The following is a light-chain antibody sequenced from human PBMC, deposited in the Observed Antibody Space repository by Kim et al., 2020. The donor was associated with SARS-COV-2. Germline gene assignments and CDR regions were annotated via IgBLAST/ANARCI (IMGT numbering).Light chain of an antibody. CDR1: SSTIGAAYA. Sequence: RFTTSCTGISSTIGAAYAVHWYQQLPGPAPKLLIYGDITRPSGVPDRFSGSKSGTSASLAITGLQTEDEADYYCQSYDNSLSGYVFGSGTKVTVL. CDR2: GDI. V-gene: IGLV1-40*01. CDR3: QSYDNSLSGYV. J-gene: IGLJ1*01.